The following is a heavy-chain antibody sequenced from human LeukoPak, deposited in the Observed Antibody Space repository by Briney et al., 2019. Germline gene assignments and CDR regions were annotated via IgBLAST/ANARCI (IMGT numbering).Heavy chain of an antibody. D-gene: IGHD5-12*01. Sequence: GASVKVSCKASGGTFSSYTISWVRQAPGQGLEWMGRIIPILGIANYAQKFQGRVTITADKSTSTAYMELSSLRSEDTAVYYCARESMVATSYYYMDVWGKGTTVTVSS. V-gene: IGHV1-69*04. CDR2: IIPILGIA. J-gene: IGHJ6*03. CDR3: ARESMVATSYYYMDV. CDR1: GGTFSSYT.